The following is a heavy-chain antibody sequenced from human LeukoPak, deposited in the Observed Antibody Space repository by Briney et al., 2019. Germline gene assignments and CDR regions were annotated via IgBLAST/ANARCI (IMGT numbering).Heavy chain of an antibody. CDR3: ARATYSYGIDY. CDR2: IYYSGST. CDR1: GGSISSYH. D-gene: IGHD5-18*01. Sequence: PSETPSLTCTVSGGSISSYHWSWIRQPPGKGLEWIGYIYYSGSTNYNPSLKSRVTISVDTSKNQFSLKLSSVTAADTAVYYCARATYSYGIDYWGQGTLVTVSS. J-gene: IGHJ4*02. V-gene: IGHV4-59*01.